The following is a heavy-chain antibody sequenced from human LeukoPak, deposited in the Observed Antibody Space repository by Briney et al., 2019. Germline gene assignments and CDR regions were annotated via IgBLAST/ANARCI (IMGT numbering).Heavy chain of an antibody. CDR1: VGSFSGYY. V-gene: IGHV4-34*01. D-gene: IGHD3-22*01. CDR2: INHSGST. J-gene: IGHJ4*02. CDR3: ARGVDYYDDY. Sequence: PSETLSLTCAVYVGSFSGYYWSWIRQPPGKGLEWIGEINHSGSTNYNPSLKSRVTISVDTSKNQFSLKLSSVTAADTAVYYCARGVDYYDDYWGQGTLVTVSS.